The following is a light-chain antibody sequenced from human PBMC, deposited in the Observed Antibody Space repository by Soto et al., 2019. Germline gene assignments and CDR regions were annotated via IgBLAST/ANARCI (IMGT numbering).Light chain of an antibody. CDR3: QQFCNSPTWT. CDR1: QSVSSSY. Sequence: ESVLTQSPGTLSLSPGERATLSCRASQSVSSSYLAWYQQKPGQAPRLLIYGAYSRAAGIPDSFSGSGSGNDFTHSISRLEPEDFDVYDCQQFCNSPTWTVVQGTKVEIK. CDR2: GAY. V-gene: IGKV3-20*01. J-gene: IGKJ1*01.